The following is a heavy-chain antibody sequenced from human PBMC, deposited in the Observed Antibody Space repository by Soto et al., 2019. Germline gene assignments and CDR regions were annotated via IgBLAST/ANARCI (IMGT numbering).Heavy chain of an antibody. J-gene: IGHJ3*02. CDR1: CYTFTSYG. D-gene: IGHD3-22*01. Sequence: ASVKVSCKASCYTFTSYGISWVRQTPGQGLEWMGWISAYNGNTNYAQKLQGRVTMTTDTSTSTAYMELRSLRSDDTAVYYCASPYYDNSGADDAFDIWGQGTMVTVS. CDR3: ASPYYDNSGADDAFDI. CDR2: ISAYNGNT. V-gene: IGHV1-18*01.